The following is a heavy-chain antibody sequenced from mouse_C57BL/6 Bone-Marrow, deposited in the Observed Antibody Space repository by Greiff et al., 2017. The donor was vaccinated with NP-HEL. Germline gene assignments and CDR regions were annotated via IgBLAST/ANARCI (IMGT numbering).Heavy chain of an antibody. CDR1: GYSITSGYY. CDR3: ARALDGCYVAY. V-gene: IGHV3-6*01. J-gene: IGHJ3*01. CDR2: ISYDGSN. Sequence: EVQVVESGPGLVKPSQSLSLTCSVTGYSITSGYYWNWIRQFPGNKLEWMGYISYDGSNNYNPSLKNRISITRDTAKNQFFLKLNSVTTEDTATYYCARALDGCYVAYWGRGTLVTVSA. D-gene: IGHD2-3*01.